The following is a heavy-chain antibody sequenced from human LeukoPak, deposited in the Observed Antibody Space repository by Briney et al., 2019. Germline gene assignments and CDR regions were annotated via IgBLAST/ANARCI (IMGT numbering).Heavy chain of an antibody. Sequence: SETLSLTCAVSGYSISSGYYWGWIRQPPGKGLEWIGSIFHSGSTYYNPTLKSRVNMSVDTSKNQISLKLSSVTAADTAVYYCARASGSYGSGSYYYYGMDVWGKGTTVTVSS. D-gene: IGHD3-10*01. CDR3: ARASGSYGSGSYYYYGMDV. CDR2: IFHSGST. V-gene: IGHV4-38-2*01. CDR1: GYSISSGYY. J-gene: IGHJ6*04.